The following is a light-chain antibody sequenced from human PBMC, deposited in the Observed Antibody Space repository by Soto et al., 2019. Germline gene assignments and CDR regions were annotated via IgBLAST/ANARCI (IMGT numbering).Light chain of an antibody. J-gene: IGLJ2*01. CDR2: YDN. V-gene: IGLV6-57*04. CDR1: SGSIASNY. Sequence: NFMLTQPHSVSESPGKTVTISCTRSSGSIASNYVQWYQQRPGSAPTTVIYYDNQRPSGFPARFSGSIDSSANSASLTISGLKTEDEADYYCQSYDSSNHDVVFGGGTKLTVL. CDR3: QSYDSSNHDVV.